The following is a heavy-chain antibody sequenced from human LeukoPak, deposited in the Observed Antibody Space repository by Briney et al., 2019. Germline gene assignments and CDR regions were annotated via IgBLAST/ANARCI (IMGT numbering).Heavy chain of an antibody. V-gene: IGHV1-46*01. D-gene: IGHD6-19*01. Sequence: ASVKVSCKASGYIFTSYFMHWVRQAPGQGLDWMGLINPSGGSTRYAQKFQGRVTMTRDMSTSAVYMELSSLRSEDTAVYYCARNPIIIAVAGDNWFDPWGQGTLVTVSS. CDR2: INPSGGST. CDR3: ARNPIIIAVAGDNWFDP. CDR1: GYIFTSYF. J-gene: IGHJ5*02.